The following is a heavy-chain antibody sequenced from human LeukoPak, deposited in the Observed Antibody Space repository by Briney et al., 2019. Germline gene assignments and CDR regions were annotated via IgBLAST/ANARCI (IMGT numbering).Heavy chain of an antibody. CDR3: ARQTGSGLFILP. D-gene: IGHD3/OR15-3a*01. V-gene: IGHV4-39*01. J-gene: IGHJ4*02. CDR2: IYYSGNT. CDR1: GGSISSSSYY. Sequence: SETLSLTCTVSGGSISSSSYYWGWIRQPPGKGQEWIGSIYYSGNTYYNASLKSQVSISIDTSKNQFSLRLTSVTAADTAVYYCARQTGSGLFILPGGQGTLVTVSS.